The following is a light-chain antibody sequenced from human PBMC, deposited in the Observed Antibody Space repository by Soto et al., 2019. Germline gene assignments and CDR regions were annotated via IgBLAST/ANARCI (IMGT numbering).Light chain of an antibody. V-gene: IGKV3-11*01. Sequence: EIVLTQSPATLSLSPGERATLSCRASQSVSSNLAWYQQKPGQGPRLLIYDASKRATGIPARFRGSGSGTDFTLTISSLEPEDFAVYYCQQRSDWPPMYTFGQGTKLEIK. CDR1: QSVSSN. CDR2: DAS. J-gene: IGKJ2*01. CDR3: QQRSDWPPMYT.